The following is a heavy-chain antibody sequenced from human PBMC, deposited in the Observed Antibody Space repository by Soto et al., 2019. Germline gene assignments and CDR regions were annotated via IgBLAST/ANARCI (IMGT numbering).Heavy chain of an antibody. CDR3: ARQGVGSLTYYYDSSGYRLDY. D-gene: IGHD3-22*01. CDR1: GGSISSSSYY. J-gene: IGHJ4*02. Sequence: PSETLSLTCTVSGGSISSSSYYWGWIRQPPGKGLEWIGSIYYSGSTYYNPSLKSRVTISVDTSKNQFSLKLSSVTAADTAVYYCARQGVGSLTYYYDSSGYRLDYWGLGTLVTVSS. V-gene: IGHV4-39*01. CDR2: IYYSGST.